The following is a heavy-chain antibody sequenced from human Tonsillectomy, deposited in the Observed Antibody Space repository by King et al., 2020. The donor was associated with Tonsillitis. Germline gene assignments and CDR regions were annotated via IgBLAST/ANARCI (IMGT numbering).Heavy chain of an antibody. CDR2: ISYDGSEK. Sequence: HVQLVESGGGVVQPGRSLRLSCAASGFTFSNYAMHWVRQAPGKGLEWVAIISYDGSEKYYADSVKGRFTISRDNSKNKMYVQMNSLRAEDTAVYYCARDLMSGDWNDPLGYFDYWGRGTLVTVSS. CDR1: GFTFSNYA. V-gene: IGHV3-30*04. CDR3: ARDLMSGDWNDPLGYFDY. J-gene: IGHJ4*02. D-gene: IGHD1-1*01.